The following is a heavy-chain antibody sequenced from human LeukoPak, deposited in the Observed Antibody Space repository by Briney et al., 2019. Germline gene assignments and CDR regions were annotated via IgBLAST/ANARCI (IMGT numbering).Heavy chain of an antibody. CDR1: VFTFSSYA. D-gene: IGHD3-22*01. CDR2: ISYDGSNK. CDR3: ARSSMIVVVTPSLMDV. V-gene: IGHV3-30*04. J-gene: IGHJ6*04. Sequence: GGSLRLSCAASVFTFSSYAMHWVRQAPGKGLEWVAVISYDGSNKYYADSVKGRFTISRDNSKNTLYLQMNSLRAEDTAVYYCARSSMIVVVTPSLMDVWGKGTTLTVSS.